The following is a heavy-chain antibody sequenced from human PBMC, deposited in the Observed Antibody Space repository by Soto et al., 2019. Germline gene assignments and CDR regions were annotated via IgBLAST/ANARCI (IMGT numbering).Heavy chain of an antibody. V-gene: IGHV1-18*04. J-gene: IGHJ6*02. CDR3: ARDGITIFGVERYGMDV. D-gene: IGHD3-3*01. Sequence: QVQLVQSGAEVKKPGASVKVSCKASGYTFTSYGISWVRQAPGQGLEWMGWISAYNGNTNYAQKLQGRVTMTTDTSTSTAYTELRSLRSDDTAVYYCARDGITIFGVERYGMDVWGQGTTVTVSS. CDR1: GYTFTSYG. CDR2: ISAYNGNT.